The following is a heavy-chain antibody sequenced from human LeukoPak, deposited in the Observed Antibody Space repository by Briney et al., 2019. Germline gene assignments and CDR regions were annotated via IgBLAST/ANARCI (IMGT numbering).Heavy chain of an antibody. J-gene: IGHJ4*02. CDR3: VRDAS. CDR1: GATVSSNH. V-gene: IGHV3-66*01. Sequence: GGSLRLSCAVSGATVSSNHMSWVRQAPGKGLEWVSAIYSGGGTYYADSVKGRFTLSRDISKTTLYLQMNSLRAEDTAVYYCVRDASWGQGTLVTVSS. CDR2: IYSGGGT.